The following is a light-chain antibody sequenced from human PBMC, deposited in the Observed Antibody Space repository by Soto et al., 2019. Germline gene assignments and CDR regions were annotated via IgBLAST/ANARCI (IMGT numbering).Light chain of an antibody. CDR2: KSS. J-gene: IGKJ1*01. CDR1: QSVSIW. CDR3: KQFNTSPWT. Sequence: DIQMTQSPSTLSASEGDRVTISCRASQSVSIWLAWYQQKPGRAPKLLIYKSSILESGVPSRFSGSGAGTHFTLPIGSLQPHDFATYSCKQFNTSPWTFGQGTRVDIK. V-gene: IGKV1-5*03.